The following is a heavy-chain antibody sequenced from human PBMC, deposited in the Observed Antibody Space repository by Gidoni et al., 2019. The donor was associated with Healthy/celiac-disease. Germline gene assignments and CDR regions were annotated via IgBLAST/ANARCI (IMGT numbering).Heavy chain of an antibody. V-gene: IGHV4-31*03. J-gene: IGHJ4*02. Sequence: QVQLQESRPGLVKPSQTLSPTRTSSGGPLSSGGYYWSWLRQHPGKGLEWIGYIYYRGSAYYNPSLKSRVTISVDTSKNQFSLKLSSVTAADTAVYYCARDRGGGQILFDYWGQGTLVTVSS. CDR1: GGPLSSGGYY. CDR2: IYYRGSA. CDR3: ARDRGGGQILFDY. D-gene: IGHD3-16*01.